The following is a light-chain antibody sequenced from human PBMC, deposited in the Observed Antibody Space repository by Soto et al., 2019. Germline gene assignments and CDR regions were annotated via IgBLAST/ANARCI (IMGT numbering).Light chain of an antibody. CDR1: QSLLHSNGYNY. CDR2: LGS. Sequence: DIVMTQSPLSLPVTPGEPASISCRSSQSLLHSNGYNYLDWYLQKPGQSPQLLIYLGSNRASGVPDRFSGSGSGTDFTLNISSVEAEDVGLYYCMQALQTPLTFGGGTKVEIK. J-gene: IGKJ4*01. CDR3: MQALQTPLT. V-gene: IGKV2-28*01.